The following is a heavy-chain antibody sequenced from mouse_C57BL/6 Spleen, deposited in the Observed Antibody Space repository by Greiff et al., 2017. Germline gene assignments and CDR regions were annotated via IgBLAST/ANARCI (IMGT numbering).Heavy chain of an antibody. V-gene: IGHV5-16*01. Sequence: EVKLVESEGGLVQPGSSMKLSCTASGFTFSDYYMAWVRQVPEKGLEWVANINYDGSSTYYLDSLKSRFIISRDNAKNNLYLQMSSLKSEDTATYYCAREPWFAYWGQGTLVTVSA. CDR2: INYDGSST. J-gene: IGHJ3*01. CDR1: GFTFSDYY. CDR3: AREPWFAY.